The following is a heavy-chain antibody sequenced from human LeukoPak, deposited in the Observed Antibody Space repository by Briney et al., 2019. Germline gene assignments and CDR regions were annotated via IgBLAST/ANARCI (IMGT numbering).Heavy chain of an antibody. CDR2: ISRSSSYI. CDR3: ARVAELRYLACLAGADMEGFFFDY. D-gene: IGHD3-9*01. CDR1: GFTFSSYS. V-gene: IGHV3-21*01. Sequence: PGGTLRLSCAASGFTFSSYSMSWIRQAPGKGLEWISSISRSSSYIYYPDSVKGRFTISRNNAKNSPYLLITSTRADDAAVYYAARVAELRYLACLAGADMEGFFFDYGGQGTLVTVSS. J-gene: IGHJ4*02.